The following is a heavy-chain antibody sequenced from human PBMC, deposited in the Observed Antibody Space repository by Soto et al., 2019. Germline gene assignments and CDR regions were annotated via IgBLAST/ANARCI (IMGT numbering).Heavy chain of an antibody. CDR3: ARDSRNPRIVVVPAAIKGYFDY. J-gene: IGHJ4*02. Sequence: QVQLVESGGGVVQPGRSLRLSCAASGFTFSSYGMHWVRQAPGKGLEWVAVIWYDGSNKYYADSVKGRFTISRDNSKNTLYLQMNSLRAEDTAVYYCARDSRNPRIVVVPAAIKGYFDYWGQGTLVTVSS. D-gene: IGHD2-2*01. V-gene: IGHV3-33*01. CDR1: GFTFSSYG. CDR2: IWYDGSNK.